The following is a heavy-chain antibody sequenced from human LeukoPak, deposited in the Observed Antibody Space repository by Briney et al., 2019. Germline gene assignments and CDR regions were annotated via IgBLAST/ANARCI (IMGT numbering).Heavy chain of an antibody. D-gene: IGHD4-17*01. CDR2: TSSSSDPI. V-gene: IGHV3-48*04. CDR3: ARDLGFRSTVTLDY. Sequence: GGSLRLSCAASGFPFSTYGMNWVRQAPGKGLEWVSYTSSSSDPIYYADSVKGRFTISRDNAKNSLYLQMNSLRAEDTAVYYCARDLGFRSTVTLDYWGQGTLVTVSS. J-gene: IGHJ4*02. CDR1: GFPFSTYG.